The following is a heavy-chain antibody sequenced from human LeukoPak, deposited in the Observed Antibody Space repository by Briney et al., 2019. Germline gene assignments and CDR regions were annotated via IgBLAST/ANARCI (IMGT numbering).Heavy chain of an antibody. Sequence: PGRSLRLSCAASGFTFSNYAMHGVRQTPGKGLEWVAFVSYDGSWDSHSDSVKGRFTISRDDSKNTLYLQMTRLRAEDTAVYYCTREERGYIPAFWGQGTLVTVSS. J-gene: IGHJ4*02. CDR2: VSYDGSWD. CDR1: GFTFSNYA. V-gene: IGHV3-30*01. D-gene: IGHD3-16*02. CDR3: TREERGYIPAF.